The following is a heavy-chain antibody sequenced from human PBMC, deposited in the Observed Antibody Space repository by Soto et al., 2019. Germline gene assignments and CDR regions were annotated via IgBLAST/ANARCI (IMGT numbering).Heavy chain of an antibody. J-gene: IGHJ4*02. D-gene: IGHD3-3*01. CDR1: GASINNSNW. CDR3: AREGRSDETPFDN. V-gene: IGHV4-4*02. CDR2: IYHTGNT. Sequence: QVQLQESGPGLVSPSGTLSLTCGVSGASINNSNWWSWVRQPPGKWLEWIGEIYHTGNTNNNWSLTNRVTMSVDKSKNQCSLKLTSVTAADTAVYYCAREGRSDETPFDNWGQGILVTVSS.